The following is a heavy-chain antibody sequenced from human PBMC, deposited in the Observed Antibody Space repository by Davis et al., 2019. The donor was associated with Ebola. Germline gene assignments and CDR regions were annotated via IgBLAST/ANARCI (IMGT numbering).Heavy chain of an antibody. CDR3: ARAVGATGGWFDP. D-gene: IGHD1-26*01. V-gene: IGHV4-34*01. J-gene: IGHJ5*02. CDR1: GGSFSGYY. Sequence: SETLSLTCAVYGGSFSGYYWSWIRQPPGKGLEWIGEINHSGSTNYNPSLKSRVTISVDTSKNQFSLKLSPVTAADTAVYYCARAVGATGGWFDPWGQGTLVTVSS. CDR2: INHSGST.